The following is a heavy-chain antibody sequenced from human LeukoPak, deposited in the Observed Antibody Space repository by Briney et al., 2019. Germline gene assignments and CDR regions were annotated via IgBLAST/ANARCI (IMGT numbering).Heavy chain of an antibody. CDR3: AKDPNVLRFLEWSFDI. J-gene: IGHJ3*02. CDR2: IRYDGSNK. D-gene: IGHD3-3*01. CDR1: GFTFGSYS. Sequence: GESLRLSCAASGFTFGSYSMNWVRQAPGKGLEWVAFIRYDGSNKYYADSVKGRFTISRDNSKNTLYLQMNSLRAEDTAVYYCAKDPNVLRFLEWSFDIWGQGTMVTVSS. V-gene: IGHV3-30*02.